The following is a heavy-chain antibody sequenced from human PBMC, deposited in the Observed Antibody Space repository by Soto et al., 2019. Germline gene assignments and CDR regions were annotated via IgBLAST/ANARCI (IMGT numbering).Heavy chain of an antibody. J-gene: IGHJ4*02. CDR2: INRDGSEK. V-gene: IGHV3-7*04. D-gene: IGHD1-26*01. CDR1: GFTASSEW. Sequence: EVKLVESGGGLVQPGGSLRLSCAVPGFTASSEWMNWVRQAPGKGLEWVAHINRDGSEKYYVDSVKGRFTISRDNAKNSLYLQMNSLRVEDTAVYYCSGGVGDAFWGQGTLVTVSS. CDR3: SGGVGDAF.